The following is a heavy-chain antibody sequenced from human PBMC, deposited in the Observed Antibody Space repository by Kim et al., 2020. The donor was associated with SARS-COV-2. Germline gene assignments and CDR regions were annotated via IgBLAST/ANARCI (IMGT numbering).Heavy chain of an antibody. D-gene: IGHD5-12*01. CDR2: IYYSGST. Sequence: SETLSLTCTVSGGSISSGDYYWSWIRQPPGKGLEWIGYIYYSGSTYYNPSLKSRVTISVDTSKNQFSLKLSSVTAADTAVYYCASLGGYDWGYYFDYWGQGTLVTVSS. CDR3: ASLGGYDWGYYFDY. CDR1: GGSISSGDYY. V-gene: IGHV4-30-4*01. J-gene: IGHJ4*02.